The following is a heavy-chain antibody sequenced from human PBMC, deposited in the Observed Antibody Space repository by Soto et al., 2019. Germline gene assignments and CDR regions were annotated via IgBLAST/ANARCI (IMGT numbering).Heavy chain of an antibody. J-gene: IGHJ4*02. CDR1: GGSISSGGYY. CDR3: ARDVASRIYCSGGSCLLN. V-gene: IGHV4-31*03. CDR2: IYYSGST. Sequence: QVQLQESGPGLVKPSQTLSLTCTVSGGSISSGGYYWSWIRQHPGKGLEWIGYIYYSGSTYYNPSLKSRVTISVDTSKNQFSLKLSSVTAADTAVYYCARDVASRIYCSGGSCLLNWGQGTLVTVSS. D-gene: IGHD2-15*01.